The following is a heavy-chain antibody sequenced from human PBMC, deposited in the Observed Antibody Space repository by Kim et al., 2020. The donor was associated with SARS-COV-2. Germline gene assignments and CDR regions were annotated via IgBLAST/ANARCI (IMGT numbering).Heavy chain of an antibody. CDR1: GFTFSSYA. CDR3: AEFQYYGSGSQGYGMDV. Sequence: GGSLRLSCAASGFTFSSYAMSWVRQAPGKGLEWVSAISGSGGSTYYADSVKGRFTISRDNSKNTLYLQMNSLRAEDTAVYYCAEFQYYGSGSQGYGMDVWGQGTTVTVSS. J-gene: IGHJ6*02. CDR2: ISGSGGST. D-gene: IGHD3-10*01. V-gene: IGHV3-23*01.